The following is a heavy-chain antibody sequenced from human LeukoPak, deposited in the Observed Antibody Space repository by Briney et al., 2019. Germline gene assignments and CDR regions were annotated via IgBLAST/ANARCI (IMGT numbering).Heavy chain of an antibody. CDR1: GGSFSGYY. CDR2: INHSGST. Sequence: SETLSLTCAVYGGSFSGYYWSWIRRPPGKGLEWIGEINHSGSTNYNPSLKSRVTISVDPSKNQFSLKLSSVTAADTAVYYCARGKSVTAIDYWGQGTLVTVSS. D-gene: IGHD2-21*02. CDR3: ARGKSVTAIDY. V-gene: IGHV4-34*01. J-gene: IGHJ4*02.